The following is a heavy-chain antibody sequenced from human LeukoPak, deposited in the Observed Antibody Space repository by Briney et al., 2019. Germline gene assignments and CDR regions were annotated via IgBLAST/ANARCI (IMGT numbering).Heavy chain of an antibody. CDR2: INPNSGGT. Sequence: ASLKVSCKASGYTFTGYYMHWVRQAPGQGLEWMGWINPNSGGTNYAQKFQGRVTMTRDTSISTAYMELSRLRSDDTAVYYCARDSVAGTTVYSFDYWGQGTLVTVSS. D-gene: IGHD6-19*01. V-gene: IGHV1-2*02. CDR1: GYTFTGYY. CDR3: ARDSVAGTTVYSFDY. J-gene: IGHJ4*02.